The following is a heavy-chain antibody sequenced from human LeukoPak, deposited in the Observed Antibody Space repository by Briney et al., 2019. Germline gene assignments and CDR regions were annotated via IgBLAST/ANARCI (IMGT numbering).Heavy chain of an antibody. CDR3: AREQKVVTDYYASSGFDP. V-gene: IGHV1-46*01. Sequence: GASVKVSCKASGYAFTSYYMHWVRQAPGQGLEWMGIINRSGGSTSYAQKFQGRVTMTRDTSTSTVYMELSSLRSEDTAVYYCAREQKVVTDYYASSGFDPWGQGTLVTVFS. CDR2: INRSGGST. CDR1: GYAFTSYY. J-gene: IGHJ5*02. D-gene: IGHD3-22*01.